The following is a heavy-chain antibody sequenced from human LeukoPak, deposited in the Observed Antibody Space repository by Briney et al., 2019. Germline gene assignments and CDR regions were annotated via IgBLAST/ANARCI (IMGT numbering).Heavy chain of an antibody. D-gene: IGHD3-3*01. CDR1: GGSISSGSYY. CDR3: ARSKFTIFGDDAFDI. V-gene: IGHV4-61*02. J-gene: IGHJ3*02. CDR2: IYTSGST. Sequence: ASETLSLTCIVFGGSISSGSYYWSWIRQPAGKGLEWIGRIYTSGSTNYNPSLKSRVTISVDTSKNQFSLKLSSVTAADTAVYYCARSKFTIFGDDAFDIWGQGTMVTVSS.